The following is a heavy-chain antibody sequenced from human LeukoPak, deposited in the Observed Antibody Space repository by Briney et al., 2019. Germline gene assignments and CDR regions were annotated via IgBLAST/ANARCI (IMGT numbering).Heavy chain of an antibody. CDR1: GYSISSGYY. Sequence: SETLSLTCAVSGYSISSGYYWGWFRQPPGKGLEWIGCMYHSGSTYYNPSLKSRVTISVDTSKNQFSPKLSSVTAADTAVYYCARPRSSGWSWGQGTLVTVSS. CDR3: ARPRSSGWS. V-gene: IGHV4-38-2*01. CDR2: MYHSGST. D-gene: IGHD6-19*01. J-gene: IGHJ5*02.